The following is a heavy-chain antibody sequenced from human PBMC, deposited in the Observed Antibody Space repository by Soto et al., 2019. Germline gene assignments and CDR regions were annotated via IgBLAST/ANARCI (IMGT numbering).Heavy chain of an antibody. J-gene: IGHJ1*01. CDR1: GYHFTAYG. CDR2: VSTNNADT. V-gene: IGHV1-18*01. D-gene: IGHD2-15*01. Sequence: GASVKVSCKTSGYHFTAYGLAWLRQAPGQRPEWMGWVSTNNADTNYAEKFRGRVTMTIDTSTTTAYMELRNLTSEDTAVYFSVRGYCTTSPCSGDFQFWGQGTLVTVSS. CDR3: VRGYCTTSPCSGDFQF.